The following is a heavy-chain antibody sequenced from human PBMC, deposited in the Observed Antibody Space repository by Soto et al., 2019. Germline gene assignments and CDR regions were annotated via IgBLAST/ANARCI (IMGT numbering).Heavy chain of an antibody. D-gene: IGHD3-22*01. CDR1: GGNFRTSA. CDR2: IIPIFGKP. Sequence: SVKVSCKALGGNFRTSAISWVRQAPGQGLEWVGGIIPIFGKPRYGQKFQGRVTITADESTTTAYMDLSNLRYEDTAVYYCVRNYYESSAYWSNWGQGTLVTVSS. CDR3: VRNYYESSAYWSN. J-gene: IGHJ4*02. V-gene: IGHV1-69*13.